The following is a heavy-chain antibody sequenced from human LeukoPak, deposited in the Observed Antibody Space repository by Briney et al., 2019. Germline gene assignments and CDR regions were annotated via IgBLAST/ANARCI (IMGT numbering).Heavy chain of an antibody. J-gene: IGHJ6*03. CDR1: ADSISSYY. Sequence: SETLSLTCTVSADSISSYYWSWIRQPPGKGLEWIGYIYYSGSTNYNPSLKSRVTISVATSKNQFSLKLSSVTAADTAVYYCARAHWEEWALDYYYYMDVWGKGTTVTISS. D-gene: IGHD1-26*01. CDR2: IYYSGST. CDR3: ARAHWEEWALDYYYYMDV. V-gene: IGHV4-59*01.